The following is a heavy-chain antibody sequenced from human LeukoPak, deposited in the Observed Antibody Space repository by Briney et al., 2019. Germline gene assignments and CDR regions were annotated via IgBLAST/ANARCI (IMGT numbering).Heavy chain of an antibody. D-gene: IGHD1-7*01. CDR3: ARRRNFIDY. CDR2: SSRSGSTI. J-gene: IGHJ4*02. CDR1: GFTLSDYY. V-gene: IGHV3-11*01. Sequence: GGSLRLSCAASGFTLSDYYMSWIRQAPGKGLEWVSYSSRSGSTIYYADSVKGRFAISRDNAKNSLYLQMNSLRAEDTAVYYFARRRNFIDYWGQGTLVTVSS.